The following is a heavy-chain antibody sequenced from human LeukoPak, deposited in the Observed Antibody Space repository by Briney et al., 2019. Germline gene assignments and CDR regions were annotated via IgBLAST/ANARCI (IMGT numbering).Heavy chain of an antibody. V-gene: IGHV4-59*01. CDR2: IYYSGST. Sequence: PPETLSLTCTVSDGSISRYYWSWIRQPPGKGLEWIGYIYYSGSTNDNPSLKSRVTISVDTSKNQFSLKLSSVTAADTAVYYCARTAVTTFGFAYWGQGTLVTVSS. CDR3: ARTAVTTFGFAY. D-gene: IGHD3-16*01. CDR1: DGSISRYY. J-gene: IGHJ4*02.